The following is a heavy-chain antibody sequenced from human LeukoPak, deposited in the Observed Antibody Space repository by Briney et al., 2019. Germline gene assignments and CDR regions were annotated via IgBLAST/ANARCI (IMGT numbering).Heavy chain of an antibody. Sequence: GASVKVSCKASGYTFTGYYMHWVRQAPGQGLEWKGWINPNSGGTNYAQKFQGRVTMTRDTSISTAYMELSRLRSDDTAVYYCARDLGTAMVKYFDYWGQGTLVTVSS. V-gene: IGHV1-2*02. D-gene: IGHD5-18*01. CDR2: INPNSGGT. CDR1: GYTFTGYY. CDR3: ARDLGTAMVKYFDY. J-gene: IGHJ4*02.